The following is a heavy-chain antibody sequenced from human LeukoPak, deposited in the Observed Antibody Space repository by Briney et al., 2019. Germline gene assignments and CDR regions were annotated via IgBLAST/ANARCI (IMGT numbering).Heavy chain of an antibody. CDR2: ISGSGGST. Sequence: PGGSLRLSCAASGFTFSSYAMSWVRQAPGKGLEWVSAISGSGGSTYYADSVKGRFTISRDNSKNTLFLQMNSLRAEDTAVYYCAKSWAGPHYGMDVWGKGTTVTVSS. CDR1: GFTFSSYA. CDR3: AKSWAGPHYGMDV. V-gene: IGHV3-23*01. D-gene: IGHD3-10*01. J-gene: IGHJ6*04.